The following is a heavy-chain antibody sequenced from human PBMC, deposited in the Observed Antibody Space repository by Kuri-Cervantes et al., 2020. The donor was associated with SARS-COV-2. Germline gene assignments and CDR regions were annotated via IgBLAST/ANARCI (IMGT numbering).Heavy chain of an antibody. D-gene: IGHD3-10*01. V-gene: IGHV1-2*04. CDR1: GYTFSDYY. J-gene: IGHJ6*02. CDR3: ATGMVRGLIQSYYYGMDV. CDR2: INPNSGGT. Sequence: ASVKVSCKASGYTFSDYYMYWVRQAPGQGLEWMGWINPNSGGTNYAQEFQGWVTMTRDTSISTAYMELSRLRSDDTAVYYCATGMVRGLIQSYYYGMDVWGQGTTVTVSS.